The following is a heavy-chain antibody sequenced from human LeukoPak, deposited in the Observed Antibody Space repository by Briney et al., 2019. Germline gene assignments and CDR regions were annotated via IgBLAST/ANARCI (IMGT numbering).Heavy chain of an antibody. J-gene: IGHJ6*02. D-gene: IGHD1-26*01. CDR1: GSSISSYY. CDR3: ARRSGSSPLTYYYGMDV. CDR2: IYYSGST. V-gene: IGHV4-59*08. Sequence: SETLSLTCTVAGSSISSYYWSWIRQPPEKGLEWIGYIYYSGSTNYNPSLKSRVTISVDTSKNQSSLKLSSVTAADTAVYYCARRSGSSPLTYYYGMDVWGQGTTVTVSS.